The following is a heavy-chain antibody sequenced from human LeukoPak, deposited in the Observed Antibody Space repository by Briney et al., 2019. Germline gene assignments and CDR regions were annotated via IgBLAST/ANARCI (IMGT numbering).Heavy chain of an antibody. V-gene: IGHV4-59*08. Sequence: SETLSLTGTVSGGSISSYCWTWIRQPPGKGLQWIGYVDYSGSTNYNPSLKSRVTISIDTPKNQFSLKLSSVTAADTAVYYCARGRLWTWDYWGQGTLVTVSS. CDR3: ARGRLWTWDY. J-gene: IGHJ4*02. CDR1: GGSISSYC. D-gene: IGHD5-18*01. CDR2: VDYSGST.